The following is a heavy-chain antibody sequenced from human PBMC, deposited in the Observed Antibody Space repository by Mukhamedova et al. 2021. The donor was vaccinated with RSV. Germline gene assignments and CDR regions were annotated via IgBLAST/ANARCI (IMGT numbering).Heavy chain of an antibody. Sequence: DFHMNWIRQAPGKGLEWISHMSGSGGTIYYADSVKGRFTISRDNGNNSLYLQMNNLRAEDTALYYCAREPRYSSNWVYYSDIWG. CDR1: DFH. D-gene: IGHD1-1*01. CDR2: MSGSGGTI. V-gene: IGHV3-11*01. J-gene: IGHJ4*01. CDR3: AREPRYSSNWVYYSDI.